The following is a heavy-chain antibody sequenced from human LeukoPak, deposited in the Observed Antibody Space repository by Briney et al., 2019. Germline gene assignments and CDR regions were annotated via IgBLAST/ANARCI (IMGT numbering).Heavy chain of an antibody. CDR3: AKDRALTDTAMVIDY. Sequence: GGSLRLSCAASGFTFSSYGMHWVRQAPGKGLEWVAFIRYDGSNKYYADSAKGRFTISRDNSKNTLYLQMNSLRAEDTAVYYCAKDRALTDTAMVIDYWGQGTLVTVSS. CDR1: GFTFSSYG. CDR2: IRYDGSNK. J-gene: IGHJ4*02. D-gene: IGHD5-18*01. V-gene: IGHV3-30*02.